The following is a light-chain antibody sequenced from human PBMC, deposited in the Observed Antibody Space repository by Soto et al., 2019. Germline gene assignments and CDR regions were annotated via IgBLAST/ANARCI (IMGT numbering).Light chain of an antibody. CDR2: RNN. CDR1: SSNIGSNF. CDR3: AAWDDSLSGVV. V-gene: IGLV1-47*01. Sequence: QPVLTQPPSASGTTGQRVTISCSGSSSNIGSNFIYWYQQLPGTAPKLLIYRNNERPSGVPDRFSGSKSGTSASLAISGLRSEDEADYHCAAWDDSLSGVVFGGGTKLTVL. J-gene: IGLJ2*01.